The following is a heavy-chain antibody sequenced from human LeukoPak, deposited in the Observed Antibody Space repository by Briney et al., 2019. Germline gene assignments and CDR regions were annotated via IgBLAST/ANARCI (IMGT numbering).Heavy chain of an antibody. J-gene: IGHJ4*02. CDR3: ARVSSGSYALDY. Sequence: GGSLRLSCAASGLTFGSYEMNWVRQAPGKGLEWVSYISSSGSTIYYADSVKGRFTISRDNAKNSLYLQMNSLRAEDTAVYYCARVSSGSYALDYWGQGTLVTVSS. CDR2: ISSSGSTI. D-gene: IGHD1-26*01. V-gene: IGHV3-48*03. CDR1: GLTFGSYE.